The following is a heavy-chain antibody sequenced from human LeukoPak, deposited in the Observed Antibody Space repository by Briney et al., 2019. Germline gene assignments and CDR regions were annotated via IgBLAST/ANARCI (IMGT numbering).Heavy chain of an antibody. Sequence: GGSLRLSCAASGLTFSSYAMMWLRQAPGKGLEWVSAIIGNGGWALYADSVKGRFTISRDNTKNTLYLQMNSLRAEDTAVYYCGVTGIDFDYWGQGTLVTVSS. V-gene: IGHV3-23*01. D-gene: IGHD1-20*01. CDR2: IIGNGGWA. J-gene: IGHJ4*02. CDR1: GLTFSSYA. CDR3: GVTGIDFDY.